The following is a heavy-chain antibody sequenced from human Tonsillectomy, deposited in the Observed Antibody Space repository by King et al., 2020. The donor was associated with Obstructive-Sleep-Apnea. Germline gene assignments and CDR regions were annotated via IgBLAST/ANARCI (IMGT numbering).Heavy chain of an antibody. CDR1: GFTFSSYA. Sequence: VQLVESGGGLVQPGGSLRLSCAASGFTFSSYAMHWARQAPGKGLEYVSAISSNGGSTYYANSVKGRFTISRDNSKNTLYLQMGSLRAEDMAVYYCARASRSDYYGSGSYGYYYYYGMDVWGQGTTVTVSS. CDR3: ARASRSDYYGSGSYGYYYYYGMDV. J-gene: IGHJ6*02. V-gene: IGHV3-64*01. D-gene: IGHD3-10*01. CDR2: ISSNGGST.